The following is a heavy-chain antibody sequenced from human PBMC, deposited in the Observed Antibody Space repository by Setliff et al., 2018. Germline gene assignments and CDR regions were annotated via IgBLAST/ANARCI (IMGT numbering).Heavy chain of an antibody. Sequence: SETLSLTCTVSGGSISSSSYYWGWIRQPPGKGLEWIGSIHYSGSTYYNPSLKSRVTTSIDTSKNQFSLKLSSVTAVDTAVYYCARGGDSGSYFLANHDAFDIWGQGTMVTVSS. CDR3: ARGGDSGSYFLANHDAFDI. V-gene: IGHV4-39*07. J-gene: IGHJ3*02. CDR1: GGSISSSSYY. CDR2: IHYSGST. D-gene: IGHD1-26*01.